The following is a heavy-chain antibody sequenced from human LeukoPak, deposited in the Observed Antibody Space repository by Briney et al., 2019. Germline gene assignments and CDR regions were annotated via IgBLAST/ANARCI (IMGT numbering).Heavy chain of an antibody. Sequence: PSETLSLTCAVYGGSFSGYYWSWIRQPPGKGLEWIGEINHSGSTNCNPSLKSRVTISVDTSKNQFSLKLSSVTAADTAVYYCARDGAAAGTGDWGQGTLVTVSS. CDR1: GGSFSGYY. V-gene: IGHV4-34*01. J-gene: IGHJ4*02. D-gene: IGHD6-13*01. CDR2: INHSGST. CDR3: ARDGAAAGTGD.